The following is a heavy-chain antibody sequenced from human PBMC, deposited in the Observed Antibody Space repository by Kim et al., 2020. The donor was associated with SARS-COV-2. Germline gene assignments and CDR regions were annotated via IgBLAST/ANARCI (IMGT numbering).Heavy chain of an antibody. CDR3: VRDRMGGAFDM. Sequence: GGSLRLSCATSGFTFSAYDMNWVRQAPGKGLEWLSFITKSSTTIYYADSVEGRFTISSDNAKNSLFLQMNSLRDEDTALYYCVRDRMGGAFDMWGQGTM. V-gene: IGHV3-48*02. CDR1: GFTFSAYD. J-gene: IGHJ3*02. CDR2: ITKSSTTI. D-gene: IGHD3-16*01.